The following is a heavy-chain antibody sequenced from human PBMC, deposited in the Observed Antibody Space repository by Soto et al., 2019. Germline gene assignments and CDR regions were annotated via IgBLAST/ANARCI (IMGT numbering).Heavy chain of an antibody. CDR2: ISAYNGNT. V-gene: IGHV1-18*01. CDR1: GYTFTSYG. CDR3: ARDHTERYCISTSCYEGWFDP. Sequence: QVQLVQSGAEVKKPGASVKVSCKASGYTFTSYGISWVRQAPGQGLEWMGWISAYNGNTNNAQKLQGRVPMTTDPSTSPAYMELRSLRSDVTAVYYCARDHTERYCISTSCYEGWFDPWGQGTLVTVSS. J-gene: IGHJ5*02. D-gene: IGHD2-2*01.